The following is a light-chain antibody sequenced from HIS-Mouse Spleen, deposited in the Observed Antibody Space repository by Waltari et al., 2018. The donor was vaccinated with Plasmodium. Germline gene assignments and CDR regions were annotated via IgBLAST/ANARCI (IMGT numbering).Light chain of an antibody. CDR1: QSVSSY. V-gene: IGKV3-20*01. CDR2: GAS. J-gene: IGKJ2*01. Sequence: EIVLTPSPGTLSLSPGERATLSCRASQSVSSYLAWYQQKPGQAPRLLIYGASSRATGIPDRFSGSGSGTDFTLTISRLEPEDFAVYYCQQYGSSPYTFGQGTKLEIK. CDR3: QQYGSSPYT.